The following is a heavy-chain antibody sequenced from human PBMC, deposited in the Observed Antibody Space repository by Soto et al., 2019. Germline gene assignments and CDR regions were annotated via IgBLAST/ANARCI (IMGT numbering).Heavy chain of an antibody. D-gene: IGHD6-19*01. CDR3: VKDQTPVAANWFDP. J-gene: IGHJ5*02. Sequence: PGGSLRLSCAASGFTFSSYGMHWVRQAPGKGLEWVAVISYDGSNKYYADSVKGRFTISRDNSKNTLYLQMSSLRAEDTAVYYCVKDQTPVAANWFDPWGQGTLVTVSS. V-gene: IGHV3-30*18. CDR2: ISYDGSNK. CDR1: GFTFSSYG.